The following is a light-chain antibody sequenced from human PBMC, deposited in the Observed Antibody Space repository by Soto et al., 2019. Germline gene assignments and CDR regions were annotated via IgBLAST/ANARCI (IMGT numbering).Light chain of an antibody. Sequence: EIVMTQSPVTLSVSPGESATLSCRASQSVTNHLAWYQQKPGQAPRLLIYGASTRATGFPARFSGSGSGTESTLTISSLQSEDFAVYYCQQYNNWPPTWTFGQGTKVEIK. CDR1: QSVTNH. CDR3: QQYNNWPPTWT. CDR2: GAS. V-gene: IGKV3-15*01. J-gene: IGKJ1*01.